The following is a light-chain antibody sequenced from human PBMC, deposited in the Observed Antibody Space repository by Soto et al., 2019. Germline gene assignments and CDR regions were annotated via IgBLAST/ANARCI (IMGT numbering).Light chain of an antibody. CDR2: EVS. J-gene: IGLJ2*01. Sequence: QSALTQPPSASGSPGQSVTISCTGTTSDVGGYNYVSWYQQHPGKAPKFMIYEVSKRPSGVPDRFSGSKSGNTASLTVSGLQAEDEADYYCISYAGSNNVVFGGGTKVTVL. V-gene: IGLV2-8*01. CDR1: TSDVGGYNY. CDR3: ISYAGSNNVV.